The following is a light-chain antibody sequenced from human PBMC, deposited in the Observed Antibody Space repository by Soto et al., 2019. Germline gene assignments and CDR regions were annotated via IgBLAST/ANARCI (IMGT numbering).Light chain of an antibody. V-gene: IGKV1-5*01. Sequence: DIQITQSPSTLSASLGYRVTLTCRASQSISSWLAWYQQKPVKAPKLLIYDASSLESGVPSRFSGSGSGTEFTLTISSLQPDDFATYYCQQYNSYAWTFGQGTKVDIK. CDR2: DAS. CDR1: QSISSW. J-gene: IGKJ1*01. CDR3: QQYNSYAWT.